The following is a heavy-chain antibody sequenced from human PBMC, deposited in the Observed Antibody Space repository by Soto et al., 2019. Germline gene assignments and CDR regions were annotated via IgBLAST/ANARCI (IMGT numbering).Heavy chain of an antibody. CDR3: ARGGVTGSPPGYYYGMDV. CDR2: INPNSGGT. J-gene: IGHJ6*02. V-gene: IGHV1-2*02. CDR1: GYTLTGYY. D-gene: IGHD1-20*01. Sequence: ASVKVSFKASGYTLTGYYMHWVRQAPGQGLEWMGWINPNSGGTNYAQKFQGRVTMTRDTSISTAYMQLRRLRSDDTAVYYCARGGVTGSPPGYYYGMDVWGQGTTVTVSS.